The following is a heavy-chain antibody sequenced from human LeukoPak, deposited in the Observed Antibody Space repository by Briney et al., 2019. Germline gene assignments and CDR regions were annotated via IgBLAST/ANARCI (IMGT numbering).Heavy chain of an antibody. CDR3: ASSDYDSSGWGYYFDY. D-gene: IGHD3-22*01. CDR2: IIPIFGTA. J-gene: IGHJ4*02. CDR1: GGTFSSYA. V-gene: IGHV1-69*06. Sequence: SVKVSCKASGGTFSSYAISWVRQAPGQGLEWMGGIIPIFGTANYAQKFQGRVTITADKSTSTAYMELSSLRSEDTAVYYCASSDYDSSGWGYYFDYWGQGTLVTVSS.